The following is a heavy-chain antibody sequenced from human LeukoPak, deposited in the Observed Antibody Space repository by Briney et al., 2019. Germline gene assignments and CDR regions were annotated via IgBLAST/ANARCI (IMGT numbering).Heavy chain of an antibody. J-gene: IGHJ5*02. CDR3: ARELAAAGSGWFDP. Sequence: ASVKVSCKASGYTFTGYYMHWVRQAPGQGLEWMGWINPNSGGANYAQKFQGRVTMTRDTALSTAYMELSNLRGDDTAVFYCARELAAAGSGWFDPWGQGTLVTVSS. D-gene: IGHD6-13*01. V-gene: IGHV1-2*02. CDR1: GYTFTGYY. CDR2: INPNSGGA.